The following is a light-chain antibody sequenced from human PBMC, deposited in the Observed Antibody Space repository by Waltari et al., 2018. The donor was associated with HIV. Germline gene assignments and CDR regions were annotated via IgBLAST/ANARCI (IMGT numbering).Light chain of an antibody. Sequence: DIHLAQSPRSLSASLGPNVTITCQASQDIAHYLNWYQVKPGRPPKLLIYDASLLESGAPSRFSGRGSGTRFFLTINSLQTEDVATYFCQQYDELPPGSFGPGT. CDR2: DAS. V-gene: IGKV1-33*01. CDR1: QDIAHY. CDR3: QQYDELPPGS. J-gene: IGKJ3*01.